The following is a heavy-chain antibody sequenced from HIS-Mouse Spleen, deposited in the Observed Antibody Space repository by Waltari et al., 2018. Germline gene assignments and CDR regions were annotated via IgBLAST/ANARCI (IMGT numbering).Heavy chain of an antibody. V-gene: IGHV3-21*01. CDR1: GFTFSSYS. D-gene: IGHD7-27*01. Sequence: EVQLVQSGGGLVKPGGSLRLSCAASGFTFSSYSMKRVRQAPGKGLEWVSSISSSSSYIYYADSVKGRFTISRDNAKNSLYLQMNSLRAEDTAVYYCARRLLTGDAFDIWGQGTMVTVSS. J-gene: IGHJ3*02. CDR2: ISSSSSYI. CDR3: ARRLLTGDAFDI.